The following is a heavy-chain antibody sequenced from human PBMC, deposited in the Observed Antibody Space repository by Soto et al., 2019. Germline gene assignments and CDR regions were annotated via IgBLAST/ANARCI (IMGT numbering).Heavy chain of an antibody. J-gene: IGHJ4*02. CDR3: AKELYRHFDFDS. CDR2: IYSGGST. V-gene: IGHV3-53*01. Sequence: GGSLRLSCAASGFSVSSKYMNWVRQAPRKGLEWVSVIYSGGSTYYADSVKGRFTISRDNSESTLYLQMNSLRAEDTAVYYCAKELYRHFDFDSWGQGIVVTVS. D-gene: IGHD3-10*01. CDR1: GFSVSSKY.